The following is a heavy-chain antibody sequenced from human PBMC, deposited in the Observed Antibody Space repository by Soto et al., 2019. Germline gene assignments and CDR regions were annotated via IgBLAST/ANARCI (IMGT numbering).Heavy chain of an antibody. J-gene: IGHJ4*02. V-gene: IGHV4-30-2*01. CDR3: ARDVDTFYFDY. D-gene: IGHD5-18*01. Sequence: TLSLTCAVSVGSISSGGYSWSWIRQPPGKGLEWIGYIYHSGSTYYNPSLKSRVTISVDRSKNQFSLKLSSVTAADTAVYYCARDVDTFYFDYWGQGTLVTVSS. CDR1: VGSISSGGYS. CDR2: IYHSGST.